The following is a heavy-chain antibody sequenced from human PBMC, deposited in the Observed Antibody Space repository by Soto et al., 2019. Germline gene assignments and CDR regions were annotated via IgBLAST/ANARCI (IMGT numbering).Heavy chain of an antibody. V-gene: IGHV1-2*02. J-gene: IGHJ4*02. CDR2: INPNSGGT. Sequence: QVQLVQSGAEVKKPGASVKVSCKASGYTFTGYYMHWVRQAPGQGLEWMGWINPNSGGTNYAQKLQGRVTMTRDTSISTAYMELSRLRSDDTAVYYCASTYCSGGSCYSGLLDYWGQGTLVTVSS. D-gene: IGHD2-15*01. CDR3: ASTYCSGGSCYSGLLDY. CDR1: GYTFTGYY.